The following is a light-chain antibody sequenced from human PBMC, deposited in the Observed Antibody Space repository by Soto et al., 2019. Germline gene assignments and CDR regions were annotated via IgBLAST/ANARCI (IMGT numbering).Light chain of an antibody. CDR2: DAS. V-gene: IGKV3-11*01. CDR3: PQHT. Sequence: IVLTPSPATLSLSPAERPTLSCRASQSVSSYLAWSKQTPGQAPRLLIYDASNRATGIPARFSGSGSGTDFTLHISSLATEDFAVYYCPQHTFGPGTKVDIK. CDR1: QSVSSY. J-gene: IGKJ3*01.